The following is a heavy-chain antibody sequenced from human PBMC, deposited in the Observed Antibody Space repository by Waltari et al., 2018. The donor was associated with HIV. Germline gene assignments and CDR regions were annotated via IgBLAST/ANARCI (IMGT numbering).Heavy chain of an antibody. Sequence: QLQLQESGPGLVKPSEPLSLTRTVSGGSLISIVCYWGWIRQPPGKGLEWIGSVYYSGSTYYNPSLKSRVTISVDTSKNQFYLRLRSVTAADTAVYYCAPRDYGDYQFDYWGRGTLVTVSS. CDR3: APRDYGDYQFDY. J-gene: IGHJ4*02. D-gene: IGHD4-17*01. V-gene: IGHV4-39*01. CDR1: GGSLISIVCY. CDR2: VYYSGST.